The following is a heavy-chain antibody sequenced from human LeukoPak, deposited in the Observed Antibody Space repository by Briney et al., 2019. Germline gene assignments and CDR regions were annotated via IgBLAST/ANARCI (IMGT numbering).Heavy chain of an antibody. J-gene: IGHJ3*02. D-gene: IGHD3-10*01. CDR1: AGTFSRYA. V-gene: IGHV1-69*06. CDR3: AGDPPGTPVGFDI. CDR2: ITPMSATP. Sequence: SVKVSCKTSAGTFSRYAISWVRQAPGQGLEWMGRITPMSATPSQTQWIQGRVTITADISTNTVYLDLSSLRSEDTALYFCAGDPPGTPVGFDIWGQGTMVTLSS.